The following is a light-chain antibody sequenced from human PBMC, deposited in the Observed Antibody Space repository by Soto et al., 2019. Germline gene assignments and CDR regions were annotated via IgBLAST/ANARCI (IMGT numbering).Light chain of an antibody. Sequence: EIVLTQSPGTLSLSPGDRATLSCRASQSIASSYLAWYQQKPGQPPRLLLYRTFNRATGIPDRFSGSGSGTDFTLTISRLEPEDFAVYCCQQFSRPPLSVGGGTKVEI. V-gene: IGKV3-20*01. CDR1: QSIASSY. CDR2: RTF. J-gene: IGKJ4*01. CDR3: QQFSRPPLS.